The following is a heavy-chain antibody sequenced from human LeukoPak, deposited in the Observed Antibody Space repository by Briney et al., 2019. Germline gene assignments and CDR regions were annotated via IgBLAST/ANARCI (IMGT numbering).Heavy chain of an antibody. CDR2: ISSTSSYI. Sequence: PGGSLRLSCAASGFTFSSYSMNWVRQAPGKGLEWVSSISSTSSYIYYADSVKGRFTISRDNAKNSLYLQMNSLRTEDTAVYYCAREVCSSTSCRFDYWGQGTLVTVSS. CDR1: GFTFSSYS. D-gene: IGHD2-2*01. CDR3: AREVCSSTSCRFDY. V-gene: IGHV3-21*01. J-gene: IGHJ4*02.